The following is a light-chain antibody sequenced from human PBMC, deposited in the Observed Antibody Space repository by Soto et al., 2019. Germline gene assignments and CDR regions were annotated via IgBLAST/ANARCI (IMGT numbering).Light chain of an antibody. V-gene: IGKV3-20*01. Sequence: EIVLTHSPGTLSLSPGERATLSFSSSQSVSSSYLAWYQQKPGQAPRLLIYGTSSRATGIPDRFSGSGSGTVFTLTISRLEPEDFAVYYCQLNGSSPPITFGQGTRLEIK. J-gene: IGKJ5*01. CDR3: QLNGSSPPIT. CDR2: GTS. CDR1: QSVSSSY.